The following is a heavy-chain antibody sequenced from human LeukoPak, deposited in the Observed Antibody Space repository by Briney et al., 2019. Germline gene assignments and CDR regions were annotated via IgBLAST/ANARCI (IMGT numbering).Heavy chain of an antibody. CDR1: GGSVSSSY. J-gene: IGHJ6*02. D-gene: IGHD7-27*01. Sequence: SETLSLTCTVSGGSVSSSYWSWIRQPPGKGLEWIGHIYYSGTTSGNTNYNPSLKSRVTISIDTAKNQFSLQARSVTAADTAVYYCARGSGRYYYYGVDVWGQGTTVAASS. CDR3: ARGSGRYYYYGVDV. V-gene: IGHV4-59*02. CDR2: IYYSGTTSGNT.